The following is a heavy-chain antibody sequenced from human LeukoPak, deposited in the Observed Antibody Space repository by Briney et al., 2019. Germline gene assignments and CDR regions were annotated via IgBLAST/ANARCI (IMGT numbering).Heavy chain of an antibody. CDR1: GFSISSGYY. CDR2: LYHSGST. J-gene: IGHJ4*02. V-gene: IGHV4-38-2*02. CDR3: VRDPITGTRYDS. Sequence: SETPSLTCSVTGFSISSGYYWGWIRQPPGKRLEWIGSLYHSGSTYYNPSLKSRVTISVDTSKNQFSLKMRSVTAADTAIYYCVRDPITGTRYDSWGQGTLVTVSS. D-gene: IGHD1-20*01.